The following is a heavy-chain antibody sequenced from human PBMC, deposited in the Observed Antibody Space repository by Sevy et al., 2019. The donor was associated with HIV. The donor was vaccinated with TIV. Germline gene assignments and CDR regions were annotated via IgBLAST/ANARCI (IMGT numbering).Heavy chain of an antibody. V-gene: IGHV3-7*04. D-gene: IGHD5-12*01. Sequence: GGSLRLSCEASGFTFSDYWMTWVRQAPGKGLEWVAGINRDGSGKYYVDSVKGLFMISRNNVKKSWFLQMNTLRVEDTAVYYCLRGGGGYWGQETLVTVSS. CDR2: INRDGSGK. CDR3: LRGGGGY. CDR1: GFTFSDYW. J-gene: IGHJ4*02.